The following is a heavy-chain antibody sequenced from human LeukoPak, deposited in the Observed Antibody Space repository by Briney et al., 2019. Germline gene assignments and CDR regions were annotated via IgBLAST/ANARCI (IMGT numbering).Heavy chain of an antibody. V-gene: IGHV6-1*01. D-gene: IGHD6-19*01. CDR1: GDSVSSNSAA. CDR3: VRALHGWYSGYFDY. Sequence: SQTLSLTCATSGDSVSSNSAAWSWIRQSPSRGLEWLGRTYYRSKWYNDYAISVKSRISINADTSKNQFSLQLNSVTPEDTAVYYCVRALHGWYSGYFDYWGQGTLVTVSS. J-gene: IGHJ4*02. CDR2: TYYRSKWYN.